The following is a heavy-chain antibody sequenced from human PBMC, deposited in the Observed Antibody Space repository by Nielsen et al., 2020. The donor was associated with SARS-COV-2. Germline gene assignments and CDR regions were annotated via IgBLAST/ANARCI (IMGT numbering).Heavy chain of an antibody. D-gene: IGHD5-24*01. CDR3: VRIDMATISVDY. V-gene: IGHV4-39*07. Sequence: SETLSLTCTVSGGSITTTSHYWGWIRQPPGKGLEWTGTISYSGSAYYNPSLKSRVTISVDTSKNQFSRKVNSVTAADTAVYYCVRIDMATISVDYWGRGTLVTVSS. J-gene: IGHJ4*02. CDR2: ISYSGSA. CDR1: GGSITTTSHY.